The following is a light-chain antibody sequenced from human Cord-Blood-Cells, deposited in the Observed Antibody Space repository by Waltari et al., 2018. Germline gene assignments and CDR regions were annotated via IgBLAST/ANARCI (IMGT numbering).Light chain of an antibody. CDR1: QSVSSY. CDR3: QQRSNWPL. J-gene: IGKJ5*01. Sequence: EIVLTQSPATLSLSPGERATLSCRSRQSVSSYLAWYQQKPGQAPRLLIYNASNRATGIPARFSGSVSATDLTLTISSLEPEGFAVYYCQQRSNWPLFGQGTRLEIK. CDR2: NAS. V-gene: IGKV3-11*01.